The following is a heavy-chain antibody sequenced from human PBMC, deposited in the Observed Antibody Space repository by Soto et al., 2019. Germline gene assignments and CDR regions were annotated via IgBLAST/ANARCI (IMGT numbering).Heavy chain of an antibody. J-gene: IGHJ6*02. Sequence: ASVKVSCKASGYTFTSYGISWVRQAPGQGLEWMGWISAYNGNTNYAQKLQGRVTMTTDTSTSTAYMELRSLRSDDTAVYYCARDFAYSSSWYDYYYGMDVWGQGTTVTVSS. CDR3: ARDFAYSSSWYDYYYGMDV. CDR1: GYTFTSYG. V-gene: IGHV1-18*04. CDR2: ISAYNGNT. D-gene: IGHD6-13*01.